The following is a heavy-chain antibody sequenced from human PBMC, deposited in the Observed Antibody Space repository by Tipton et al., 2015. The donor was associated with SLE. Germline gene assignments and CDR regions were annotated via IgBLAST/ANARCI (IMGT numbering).Heavy chain of an antibody. CDR1: GFAVTGYY. J-gene: IGHJ6*03. V-gene: IGHV3-33*08. CDR2: IWYDGSNK. CDR3: ARNGGNYYMDV. D-gene: IGHD3-16*01. Sequence: SLRLSCAASGFAVTGYYMNWVRQAPGRGLEWVAIIWYDGSNKYYADSVKGRFTISRDNSKNTLYLEMRSLRAEDTAVFYCARNGGNYYMDVWGKGTTVTVSS.